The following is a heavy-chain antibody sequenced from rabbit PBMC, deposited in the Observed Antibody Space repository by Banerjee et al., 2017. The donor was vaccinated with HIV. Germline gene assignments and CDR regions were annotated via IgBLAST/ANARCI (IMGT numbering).Heavy chain of an antibody. CDR2: IYVGSSGST. J-gene: IGHJ4*01. CDR1: GFSFSSNYY. Sequence: QEQLEESGGDLVKPEGSLTLTCTASGFSFSSNYYMCWVRQAPGKGLEWIASIYVGSSGSTYYASWAKGRFTISRASSTTVTLQMTSLTAADTATYFCARDSFAGYAGYGYANLNLWGPGTLVTVS. V-gene: IGHV1S45*01. D-gene: IGHD6-1*01. CDR3: ARDSFAGYAGYGYANLNL.